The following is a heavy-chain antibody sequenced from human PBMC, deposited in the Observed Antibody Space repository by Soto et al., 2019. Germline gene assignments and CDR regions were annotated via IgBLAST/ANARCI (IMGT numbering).Heavy chain of an antibody. CDR2: IYYTGST. Sequence: SETLSLTCTVSGDSITRTSYHWGWIRQPPGKGLEWIGSIYYTGSTYHNPSLKSRVTISVDTSKNQFSLRLSSVTAADTAVYHCARHPTRSYGYFYFDYWGQGTLVTVSS. CDR3: ARHPTRSYGYFYFDY. V-gene: IGHV4-39*01. J-gene: IGHJ4*02. CDR1: GDSITRTSYH. D-gene: IGHD5-18*01.